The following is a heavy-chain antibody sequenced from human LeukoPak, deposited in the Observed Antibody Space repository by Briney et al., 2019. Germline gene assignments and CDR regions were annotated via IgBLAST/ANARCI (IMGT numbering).Heavy chain of an antibody. D-gene: IGHD3-22*01. CDR1: GGTFSSYA. Sequence: ASVKVSCKASGGTFSSYAISWVRQAPGQGLEWMGGIIPIFGTANYAQKFQGRVTITADKPTSTAYMELSSLRSEDTAVYYCAGGDTYYYDSSGYYSSMDVWGKGTTVTVSS. J-gene: IGHJ6*03. V-gene: IGHV1-69*06. CDR3: AGGDTYYYDSSGYYSSMDV. CDR2: IIPIFGTA.